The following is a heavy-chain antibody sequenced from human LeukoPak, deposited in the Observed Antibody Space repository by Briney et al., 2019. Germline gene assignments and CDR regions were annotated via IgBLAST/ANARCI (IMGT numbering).Heavy chain of an antibody. CDR2: INSDGRST. J-gene: IGHJ4*02. CDR1: GFTFSRHW. Sequence: GGSLRLSCAASGFTFSRHWMHWVRQAPGKGLVWVSRINSDGRSTSYADSVKGRFTISRDNAKNTLYLQMNSLRAEDTAVYYCKSGIVATIGDYWGQGTLVTASS. CDR3: KSGIVATIGDY. V-gene: IGHV3-74*01. D-gene: IGHD5-12*01.